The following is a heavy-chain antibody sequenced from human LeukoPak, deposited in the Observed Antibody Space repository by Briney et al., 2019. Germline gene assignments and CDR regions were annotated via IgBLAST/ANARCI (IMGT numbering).Heavy chain of an antibody. V-gene: IGHV4-4*07. Sequence: PSETLSLTCTVSGGSINNYYWTWIRQPAGKGLEWIGRIYTSGTTNYNPSLKSRVTMSVDTSKNQFSLKLSSVTAADTAVYYCAREYPNHIVGASSNSWGQGTLVTVSS. CDR3: AREYPNHIVGASSNS. CDR2: IYTSGTT. J-gene: IGHJ4*02. CDR1: GGSINNYY. D-gene: IGHD1-26*01.